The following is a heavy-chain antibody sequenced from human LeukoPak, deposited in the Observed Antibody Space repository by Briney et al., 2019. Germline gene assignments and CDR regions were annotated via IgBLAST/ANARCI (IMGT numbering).Heavy chain of an antibody. D-gene: IGHD1-26*01. V-gene: IGHV4-39*01. CDR1: GGSIYSTTFY. CDR2: MYYDGST. J-gene: IGHJ4*02. CDR3: ARRSDSGSDDGEDYFDY. Sequence: SETLSLACTVSGGSIYSTTFYWGWIRQPPGKGLEWIGSMYYDGSTYHNPSLKSRVTISVDTSNNQFSLKLTSVTAAATVVYFCARRSDSGSDDGEDYFDYWGQGTLVTVSS.